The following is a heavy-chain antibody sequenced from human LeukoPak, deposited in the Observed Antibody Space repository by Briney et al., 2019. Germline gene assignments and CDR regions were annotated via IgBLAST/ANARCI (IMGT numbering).Heavy chain of an antibody. Sequence: GGSLRLSCAASGFTFSSYWMHWVRQAPGKGLEWVSSISSSSYIYYADSVKGRFTISRDNAKNSLYLQMNSLRAEDTAVYYCARGDGSYYFYWGQGTLVTVSS. D-gene: IGHD1-26*01. CDR2: ISSSSYI. J-gene: IGHJ4*02. CDR1: GFTFSSYW. V-gene: IGHV3-21*01. CDR3: ARGDGSYYFY.